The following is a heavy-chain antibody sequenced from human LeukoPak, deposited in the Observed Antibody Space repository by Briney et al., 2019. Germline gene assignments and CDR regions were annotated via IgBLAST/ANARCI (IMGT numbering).Heavy chain of an antibody. J-gene: IGHJ5*02. D-gene: IGHD6-6*01. CDR1: GFTFSNYW. V-gene: IGHV3-7*01. CDR3: AREARRNVGSSSESGWFDP. Sequence: GGSLRLSCVVSGFTFSNYWMSWVRQAPGKGLEWVANIKQDGSEQYYVDSVKGRFTISRDNAKNSLYLQMNSLRAEDTAVYYCAREARRNVGSSSESGWFDPWGQGTLVTVSS. CDR2: IKQDGSEQ.